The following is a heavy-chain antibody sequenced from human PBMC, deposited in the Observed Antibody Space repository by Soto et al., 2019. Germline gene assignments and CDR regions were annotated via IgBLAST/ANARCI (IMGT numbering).Heavy chain of an antibody. CDR3: ASQVRDSGYDYSFDY. V-gene: IGHV1-69*05. J-gene: IGHJ4*02. CDR1: GGTFSTYA. D-gene: IGHD5-12*01. Sequence: SVKVSCKASGGTFSTYAISWVRQAPGQGLEWMGGIIPFFGTTNYAQRFLGRVTLTTDTSTSTAYMELRSLTSDDTALYFCASQVRDSGYDYSFDYWGQGTLVTVSS. CDR2: IIPFFGTT.